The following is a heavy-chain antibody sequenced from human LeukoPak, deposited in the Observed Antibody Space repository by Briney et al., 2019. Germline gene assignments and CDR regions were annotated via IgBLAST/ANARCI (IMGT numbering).Heavy chain of an antibody. CDR3: ARGIVGVIPIDY. V-gene: IGHV3-53*01. D-gene: IGHD1-26*01. CDR1: GFTVSSNY. Sequence: GGSLRLSCAASGFTVSSNYMAWVRQAPGKGLEWVSFVYGDYNAYYADSVKGRFTISRDNSANTLYLQMNSLRVEDTAVYYCARGIVGVIPIDYWGQGTLVPVSS. CDR2: VYGDYNA. J-gene: IGHJ4*02.